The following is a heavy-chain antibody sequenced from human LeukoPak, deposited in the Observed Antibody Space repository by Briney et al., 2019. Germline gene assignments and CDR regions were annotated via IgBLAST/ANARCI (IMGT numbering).Heavy chain of an antibody. Sequence: ASVKVSCKASGYTFTRHGISWVRQAPGQGLEWMGWISTYNGKTNYAQKLQGRVTMTTDTSTSTAYMELRSLRSDDTAVYYCARNDDYVWGTYRNFDYWGQGPRSPSPQ. J-gene: IGHJ4*02. D-gene: IGHD3-16*02. V-gene: IGHV1-18*01. CDR1: GYTFTRHG. CDR3: ARNDDYVWGTYRNFDY. CDR2: ISTYNGKT.